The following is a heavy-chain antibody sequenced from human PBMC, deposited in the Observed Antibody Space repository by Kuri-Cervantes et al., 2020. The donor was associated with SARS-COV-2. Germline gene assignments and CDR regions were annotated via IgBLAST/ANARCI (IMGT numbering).Heavy chain of an antibody. Sequence: GESLKISCAASGFTFSDYYMSWIRQAPGKGLEWVSYISSSGSTIYYADSVKCRFTISRDNAKNSLYLQMNSLRAEDTAVYYCAREKGGCSGGSCFYFDYWGQGTLVTVSS. V-gene: IGHV3-11*01. CDR2: ISSSGSTI. J-gene: IGHJ4*02. D-gene: IGHD2-15*01. CDR1: GFTFSDYY. CDR3: AREKGGCSGGSCFYFDY.